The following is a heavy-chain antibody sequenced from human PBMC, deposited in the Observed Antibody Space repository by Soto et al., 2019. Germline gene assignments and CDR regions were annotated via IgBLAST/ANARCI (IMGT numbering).Heavy chain of an antibody. V-gene: IGHV3-23*01. Sequence: PGGSLRLSSAASGLTFASYAMSWLRQAPGKGLEWVSAISGSGDTPYSADSLKGRVNTSRANAKNTVYVQMNSGRVEHTAVYYCARGRRGSSSGLWYFDYWRQGTLVTGSS. CDR3: ARGRRGSSSGLWYFDY. J-gene: IGHJ4*02. CDR2: ISGSGDTP. D-gene: IGHD6-6*01. CDR1: GLTFASYA.